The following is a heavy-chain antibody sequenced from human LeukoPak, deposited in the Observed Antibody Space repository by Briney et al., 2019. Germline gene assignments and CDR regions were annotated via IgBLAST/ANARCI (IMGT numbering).Heavy chain of an antibody. CDR1: GFTFSSYS. V-gene: IGHV3-21*01. CDR2: ISSSSSYI. J-gene: IGHJ4*02. D-gene: IGHD3-22*01. CDR3: ARGRASYSSGRLLDY. Sequence: PGGSLRLSCAASGFTFSSYSMNWVRQAPGKGLEWVSSISSSSSYIYYADSVKGRFTISRDNAKNSLYLQMNSLRAEDTAVYYCARGRASYSSGRLLDYWGQGTLVTVSS.